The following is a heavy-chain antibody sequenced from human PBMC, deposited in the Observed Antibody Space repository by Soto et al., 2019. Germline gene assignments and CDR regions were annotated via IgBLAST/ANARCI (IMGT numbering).Heavy chain of an antibody. Sequence: SVKVSCKASGFTFTSSAMQWVRQARGQRLEWIGWIVVGSGNTNYAQKFQERVTITRDMSTSTAYMELSSLRSEDTAVYYCAAVYDFWSGYLNDYWGQGTLVTVPS. J-gene: IGHJ4*02. CDR3: AAVYDFWSGYLNDY. CDR2: IVVGSGNT. V-gene: IGHV1-58*02. D-gene: IGHD3-3*01. CDR1: GFTFTSSA.